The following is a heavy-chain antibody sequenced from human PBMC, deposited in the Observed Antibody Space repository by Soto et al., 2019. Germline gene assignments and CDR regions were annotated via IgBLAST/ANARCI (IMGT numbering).Heavy chain of an antibody. J-gene: IGHJ4*02. D-gene: IGHD1-1*01. CDR1: GFTFSSYG. V-gene: IGHV3-33*01. CDR2: IWYDGSNK. CDR3: ARDTNWNYGDY. Sequence: PGGSLRLSCAASGFTFSSYGMHWVRQAPGKGLEWVAVIWYDGSNKYYADSVKGRFTISRDNSKNTLYLQMNSLRAEDTAVYYCARDTNWNYGDYWGQGTLVTVSS.